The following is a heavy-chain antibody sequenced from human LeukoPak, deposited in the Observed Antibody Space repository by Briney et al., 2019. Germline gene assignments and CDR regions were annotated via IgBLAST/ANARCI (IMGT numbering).Heavy chain of an antibody. V-gene: IGHV3-53*01. CDR2: IYDDGRT. Sequence: PGGSLRLSCAASGFTFSSYEMNWVRQAPGKGLEYVSIIYDDGRTYYADSVKGRFTISRDNSNNTLYLQMNSLRAEDTAVYYCAKVSNGYYTAWYGGSFDSWGQGTLVTVSS. D-gene: IGHD6-19*01. J-gene: IGHJ4*02. CDR1: GFTFSSYE. CDR3: AKVSNGYYTAWYGGSFDS.